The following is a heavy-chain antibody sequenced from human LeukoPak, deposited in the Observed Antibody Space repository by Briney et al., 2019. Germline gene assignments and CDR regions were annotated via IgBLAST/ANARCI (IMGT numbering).Heavy chain of an antibody. D-gene: IGHD2-2*01. Sequence: ASVKVSCKASGGTFSSYAISWVRQAPGQGLEWMGGIIPIFGTANYAQKFQGRVTITADESTSTAYMELSSLRSEDTAVYYCAGDDGEQLPESGYFDYWGQGTLVTVSS. CDR2: IIPIFGTA. J-gene: IGHJ4*02. CDR1: GGTFSSYA. CDR3: AGDDGEQLPESGYFDY. V-gene: IGHV1-69*01.